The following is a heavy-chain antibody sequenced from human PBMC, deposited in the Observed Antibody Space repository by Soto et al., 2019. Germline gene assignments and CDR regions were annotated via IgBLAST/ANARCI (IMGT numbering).Heavy chain of an antibody. CDR1: GYTFTSYG. Sequence: ASVKVSCKASGYTFTSYGISWVRQAPGQGLEWMGWISAYNGNTNYAQKLQGRVTMTTDTSTSTAYMELRSLRPDDTAVYYCADTTDLGDAFAIWGQGTMVTVS. CDR3: ADTTDLGDAFAI. D-gene: IGHD4-17*01. V-gene: IGHV1-18*01. J-gene: IGHJ3*02. CDR2: ISAYNGNT.